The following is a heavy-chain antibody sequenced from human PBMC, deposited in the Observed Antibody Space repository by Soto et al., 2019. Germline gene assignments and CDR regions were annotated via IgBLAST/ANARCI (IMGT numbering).Heavy chain of an antibody. J-gene: IGHJ4*02. V-gene: IGHV3-7*01. D-gene: IGHD3-16*01. CDR3: ARDPPHYTVLSYFDY. CDR1: GFTFSSYW. Sequence: GGSLRLSCAASGFTFSSYWMSWVRQAPGKGLEWVANIKQDGSEKYYVDSVKGRFTISRDNAKNSLYLQMNSLRAEDTAVYYCARDPPHYTVLSYFDYWGKGTLVTVYS. CDR2: IKQDGSEK.